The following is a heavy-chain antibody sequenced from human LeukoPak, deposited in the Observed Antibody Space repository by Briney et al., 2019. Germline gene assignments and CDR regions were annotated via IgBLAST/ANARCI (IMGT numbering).Heavy chain of an antibody. Sequence: SETLSLTCTASGGSISSHYLSWIRQPPGKGLEWIGSIYNTESTNYNPSLKSRVTILVDTSKNQFSLKLTSVTAADTAVYYCARHGYGDYVSLLDYWGQGTLVAVYS. CDR1: GGSISSHY. D-gene: IGHD4-17*01. V-gene: IGHV4-59*08. CDR2: IYNTEST. CDR3: ARHGYGDYVSLLDY. J-gene: IGHJ4*02.